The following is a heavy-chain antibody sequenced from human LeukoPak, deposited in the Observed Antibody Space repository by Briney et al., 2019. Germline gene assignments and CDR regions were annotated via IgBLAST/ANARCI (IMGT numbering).Heavy chain of an antibody. CDR2: ISGSGGST. CDR1: GFTFSSYA. D-gene: IGHD3-10*01. V-gene: IGHV3-23*01. J-gene: IGHJ1*01. CDR3: AKSPLWFGELFRSAEYFQH. Sequence: TGGSLRLSCAASGFTFSSYAMSWVRQAPGKGLEWVSAISGSGGSTYYADSVKGRFTISRDNSKNTLYLQMNSLRAEDTAVYYCAKSPLWFGELFRSAEYFQHWGQGTLATVSS.